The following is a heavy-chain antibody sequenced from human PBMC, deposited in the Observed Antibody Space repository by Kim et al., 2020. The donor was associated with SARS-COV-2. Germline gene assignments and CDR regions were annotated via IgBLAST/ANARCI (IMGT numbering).Heavy chain of an antibody. Sequence: SETLSLTCTVSGGSISSYYWSWIRQPPGKGLEWIGYIYNSWSTNYNPSLKSRVTISVDTSKNQFSLQLSSVTAADTAIYYCARLYESSGYYYLGGADWFDPWGQGTLVTVSS. D-gene: IGHD3-22*01. CDR3: ARLYESSGYYYLGGADWFDP. CDR2: IYNSWST. J-gene: IGHJ5*02. V-gene: IGHV4-59*01. CDR1: GGSISSYY.